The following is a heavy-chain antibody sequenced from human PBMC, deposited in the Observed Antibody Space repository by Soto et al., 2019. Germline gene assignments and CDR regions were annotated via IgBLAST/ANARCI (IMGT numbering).Heavy chain of an antibody. D-gene: IGHD3-10*01. V-gene: IGHV4-30-2*01. CDR3: ATQGGYGSGDLLDGMDV. Sequence: PSETLSLTCAVSGGSISSGGYSWSWIRQPPGQGREWIGYIYHSGSTYYNPSLKSRVTISVDRSKNQFSLKLSSVTAADTAVYYCATQGGYGSGDLLDGMDVWGQGTTVTVSS. J-gene: IGHJ6*02. CDR2: IYHSGST. CDR1: GGSISSGGYS.